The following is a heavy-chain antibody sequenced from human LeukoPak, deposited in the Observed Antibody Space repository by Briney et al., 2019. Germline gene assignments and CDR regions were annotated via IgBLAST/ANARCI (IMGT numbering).Heavy chain of an antibody. Sequence: GASVKVSCKASGYTFTSYGISWVRQAPGQGLEWMGWISAYIGNTNYAQKFQGRVTMTTDTSTSTAYMELRSLRSDDTAVYYCARGLQENLAWLKAFSAFDFWGQGTIVTVSS. J-gene: IGHJ3*01. CDR1: GYTFTSYG. CDR2: ISAYIGNT. CDR3: ARGLQENLAWLKAFSAFDF. D-gene: IGHD5-24*01. V-gene: IGHV1-18*01.